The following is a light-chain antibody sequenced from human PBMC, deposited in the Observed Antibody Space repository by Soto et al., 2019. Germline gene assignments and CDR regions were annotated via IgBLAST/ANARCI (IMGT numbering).Light chain of an antibody. CDR1: QSLTNDY. CDR2: GAS. Sequence: PGARSTISCRACQSLTNDYSAWYQQKPGQAPTLLIFGASSRATGSPDRFSGSGSGTDFTLTISRLEPEDVALYYCQQYGTSLPSTFGQGTRLDIK. CDR3: QQYGTSLPST. V-gene: IGKV3-20*01. J-gene: IGKJ5*01.